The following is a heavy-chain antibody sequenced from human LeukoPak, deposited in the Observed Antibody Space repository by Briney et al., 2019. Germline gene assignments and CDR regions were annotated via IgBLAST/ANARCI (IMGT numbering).Heavy chain of an antibody. V-gene: IGHV1-8*01. CDR2: MNPNSGNT. D-gene: IGHD3-3*01. CDR3: ARNFWSGYYYYYGMDV. J-gene: IGHJ6*02. Sequence: ASVKVSCKASGYTFTSYDINWVRQATGQGLEWMGWMNPNSGNTVYAQKFQGRVTMTRNNSISTAYIEMSSLRSADTAVYYCARNFWSGYYYYYGMDVWGQGTTVTVSS. CDR1: GYTFTSYD.